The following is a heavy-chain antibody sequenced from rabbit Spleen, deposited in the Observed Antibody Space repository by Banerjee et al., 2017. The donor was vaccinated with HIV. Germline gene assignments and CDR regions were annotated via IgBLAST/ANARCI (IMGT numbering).Heavy chain of an antibody. J-gene: IGHJ6*01. CDR2: INTSSGNT. V-gene: IGHV1S45*01. CDR1: GVSLNGKDV. CDR3: ARDTGTSFSSYGMDL. Sequence: EQLEESGGGLVKPEGSLTLTCKASGVSLNGKDVMCWVRQAPGKGLEWIACINTSSGNTVYASWAKGRFTISKTSSTTVTLQMTSLTVADTATYFCARDTGTSFSSYGMDLWGQGTLVTVS. D-gene: IGHD7-1*01.